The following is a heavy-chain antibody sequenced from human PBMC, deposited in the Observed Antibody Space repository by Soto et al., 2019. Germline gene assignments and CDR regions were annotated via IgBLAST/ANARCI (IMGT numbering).Heavy chain of an antibody. Sequence: QVQLVQSGAEVKKPGASVKVSCKASGYTFTSYDINWVRQATGQGLEWMGWMNPNTGNTGYAQKFQGRVTMTRNTSISTAYMELSRLRSEDTAVYYCAREYGSGYYYRFDPWGQGTLVTVSS. J-gene: IGHJ5*02. CDR3: AREYGSGYYYRFDP. D-gene: IGHD3-22*01. CDR2: MNPNTGNT. V-gene: IGHV1-8*01. CDR1: GYTFTSYD.